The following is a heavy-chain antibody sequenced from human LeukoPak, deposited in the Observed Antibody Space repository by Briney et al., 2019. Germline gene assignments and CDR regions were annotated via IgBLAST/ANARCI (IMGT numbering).Heavy chain of an antibody. CDR1: GYSFTSYW. V-gene: IGHV5-51*01. D-gene: IGHD2-2*01. Sequence: GESLKISCKGSGYSFTSYWIGWVRQMPGKGLEWMGIIYPGDSDTRYSPSFQGQVTISADKSISTAYLQWSSLKASDTAMYYCARRFCSSTSCYLTPFVYWGQGTLVTVSS. CDR2: IYPGDSDT. CDR3: ARRFCSSTSCYLTPFVY. J-gene: IGHJ4*02.